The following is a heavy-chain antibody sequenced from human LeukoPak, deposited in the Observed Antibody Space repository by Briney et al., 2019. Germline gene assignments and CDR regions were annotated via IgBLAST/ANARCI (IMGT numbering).Heavy chain of an antibody. Sequence: ASVKVSCKASGYTFTSYGISWVRQAPGQGLEWMGWISAYNGNTNYAQKLQGRVTMTTDTSTSTAYMELRSLGSDDTAVYYCARDLSRYYYDSSGYYYDYWGQGTLVTVSS. CDR2: ISAYNGNT. CDR1: GYTFTSYG. J-gene: IGHJ4*02. D-gene: IGHD3-22*01. V-gene: IGHV1-18*01. CDR3: ARDLSRYYYDSSGYYYDY.